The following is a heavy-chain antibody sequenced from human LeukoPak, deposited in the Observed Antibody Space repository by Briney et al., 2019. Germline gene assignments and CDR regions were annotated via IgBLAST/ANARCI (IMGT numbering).Heavy chain of an antibody. V-gene: IGHV3-7*03. J-gene: IGHJ6*04. D-gene: IGHD3-16*01. Sequence: GGSLRLSCAASGFTFSSYWMSWVRQAPGKGLEWVANIKQDGSEKYYVDSVKGQFTISRDNAKNSLYLQMNSLRAEDTAVYYCARDGGFDTTYYYYYYGMDVWGKGTTVTVSS. CDR2: IKQDGSEK. CDR3: ARDGGFDTTYYYYYYGMDV. CDR1: GFTFSSYW.